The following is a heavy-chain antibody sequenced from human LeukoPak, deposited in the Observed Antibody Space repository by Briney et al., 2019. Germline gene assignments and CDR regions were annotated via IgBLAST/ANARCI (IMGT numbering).Heavy chain of an antibody. J-gene: IGHJ4*02. Sequence: ASVKVSCKASGYTFTSYYMHWVRQAPGQGLEWMGIINPSGGSTSYAQKFQGRGTMTRDTSTSTVYMELSSLRSEDTAVYYCATTGTSGSYYTPFDYWGQGILVTVSS. D-gene: IGHD1-26*01. CDR2: INPSGGST. CDR3: ATTGTSGSYYTPFDY. CDR1: GYTFTSYY. V-gene: IGHV1-46*01.